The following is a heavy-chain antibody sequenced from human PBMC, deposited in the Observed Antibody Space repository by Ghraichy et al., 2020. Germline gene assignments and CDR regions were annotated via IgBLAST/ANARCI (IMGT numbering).Heavy chain of an antibody. J-gene: IGHJ6*02. CDR2: LYSDGSG. V-gene: IGHV3-53*01. CDR3: ARDRSYCGNNCYLYYYYGMDL. Sequence: GGSLRLSCAASGVSVSSNQMAWVRQAPGKGLEWVSILYSDGSGFYADTVRGRFTISRDESKNTLYLQMNSLRVEDTAVYYCARDRSYCGNNCYLYYYYGMDLWGRGTTVTVSS. D-gene: IGHD2-21*01. CDR1: GVSVSSNQ.